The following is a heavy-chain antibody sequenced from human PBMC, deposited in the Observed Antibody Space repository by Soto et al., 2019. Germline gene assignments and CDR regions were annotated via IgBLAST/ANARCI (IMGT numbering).Heavy chain of an antibody. Sequence: QVQLVQSGAEVKKPGSSVKVSCKASGGTFSSYAISWVRQAPGQGLEWMGGIIPIFGTANYAQKFQGRVTITADESTSTAYMELSSLRSEDTAVYYCARVLAVAAFTGEYYFDYWGQGTLVTVSS. J-gene: IGHJ4*02. V-gene: IGHV1-69*01. D-gene: IGHD6-19*01. CDR2: IIPIFGTA. CDR3: ARVLAVAAFTGEYYFDY. CDR1: GGTFSSYA.